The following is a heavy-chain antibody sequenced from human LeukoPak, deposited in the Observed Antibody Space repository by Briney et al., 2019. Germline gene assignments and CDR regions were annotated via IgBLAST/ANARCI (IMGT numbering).Heavy chain of an antibody. CDR2: IIPIFGTA. V-gene: IGHV1-69*05. Sequence: ASVKVSCKASGGTFSSYAISWVRQAPGQGLEWMGRIIPIFGTANYAQKFQGRVTITTDESTSTAYMELSSLRSEDTVVYYCARDGCSSTGTRSGGSCFDLYWGQGTLVTVSS. D-gene: IGHD2-15*01. J-gene: IGHJ4*02. CDR3: ARDGCSSTGTRSGGSCFDLY. CDR1: GGTFSSYA.